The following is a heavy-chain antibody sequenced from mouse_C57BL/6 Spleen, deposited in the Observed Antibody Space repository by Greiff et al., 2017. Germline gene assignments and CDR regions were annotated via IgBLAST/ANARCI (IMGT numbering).Heavy chain of an antibody. D-gene: IGHD3-2*02. CDR2: IDPANGNT. J-gene: IGHJ4*01. CDR3: ADSSGYLYYDARDY. V-gene: IGHV14-3*01. CDR1: GFNITNTY. Sequence: VQLQQSVAELVRPGASVKLSCTASGFNITNTYMHWVKQRPEQGLEWIGRIDPANGNTNYSPKFKGKATLTADTSSNTAYLQVSSRTSGETASDYGADSSGYLYYDARDYWGQGTSVTGSS.